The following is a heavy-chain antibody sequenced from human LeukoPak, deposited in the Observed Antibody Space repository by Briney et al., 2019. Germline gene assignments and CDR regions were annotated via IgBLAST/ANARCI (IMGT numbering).Heavy chain of an antibody. V-gene: IGHV4-4*09. Sequence: SETLSLTCTVSGGSISPYYWSWIRQPPGKGLEWIGCIFHNGNTNYNPSLKSRVTILVDRSKNQFSLKLSSVTAADTAVYYCVRKAANSGAFDVWALGTMVTVSS. J-gene: IGHJ3*01. CDR3: VRKAANSGAFDV. CDR2: IFHNGNT. CDR1: GGSISPYY. D-gene: IGHD6-25*01.